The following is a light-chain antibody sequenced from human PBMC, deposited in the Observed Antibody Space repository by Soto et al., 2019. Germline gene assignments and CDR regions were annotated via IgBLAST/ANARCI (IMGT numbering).Light chain of an antibody. J-gene: IGKJ5*01. V-gene: IGKV3-15*01. CDR2: DAS. CDR3: HQRNK. Sequence: EIVMTQSPATLSVSPVERATLSCRASQSVITNLAWYQQKSGQAPRLLIYDASTRATDIPARFSGSGSGTEFTLTISSLEPEDFGVYFCHQRNKFGQGTRLEIK. CDR1: QSVITN.